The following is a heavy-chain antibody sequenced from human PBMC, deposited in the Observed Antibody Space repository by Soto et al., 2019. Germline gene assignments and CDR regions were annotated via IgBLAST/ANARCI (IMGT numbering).Heavy chain of an antibody. J-gene: IGHJ4*02. CDR2: INHSGST. Sequence: QVQLQQWGAGLLKPSETLSLTCAVYGGSFSGYYWSWIRQPPGKGLEWIGEINHSGSTNYNPSLKSRVTISVDTSKNQFSLKLSSVTAADTAVYYCASAPVLRYFDWLFNWGQGTLVTVSS. V-gene: IGHV4-34*01. CDR3: ASAPVLRYFDWLFN. CDR1: GGSFSGYY. D-gene: IGHD3-9*01.